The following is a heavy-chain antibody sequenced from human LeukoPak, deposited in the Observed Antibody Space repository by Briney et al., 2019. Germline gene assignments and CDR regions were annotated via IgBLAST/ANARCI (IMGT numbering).Heavy chain of an antibody. D-gene: IGHD1-26*01. V-gene: IGHV1-2*02. CDR3: ARDLGATTGAPWYYFDN. Sequence: ASVKVSCMASGYTFTDYYFHWVRQVPGQGLECMGWINPNTGGTNYPQKFQGRVTMTRDTAISTAYMELASLRSDDTAVYYCARDLGATTGAPWYYFDNWGQGTLVTVPS. J-gene: IGHJ4*01. CDR2: INPNTGGT. CDR1: GYTFTDYY.